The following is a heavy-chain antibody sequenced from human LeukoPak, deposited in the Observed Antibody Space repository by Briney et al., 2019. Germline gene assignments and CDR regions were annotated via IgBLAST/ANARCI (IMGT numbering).Heavy chain of an antibody. V-gene: IGHV3-30*02. J-gene: IGHJ6*03. D-gene: IGHD2-2*01. Sequence: GGSLRLSCAASGFTFSSYGMHWVRQAPGKGLEWVAFIRYDGSNKYYADSVKGRFTISRDNSKNTLYLQMNSLRAEDTAVYYCAKDPRDQLVSVYYYYYMDVWGKGTTATVSS. CDR3: AKDPRDQLVSVYYYYYMDV. CDR1: GFTFSSYG. CDR2: IRYDGSNK.